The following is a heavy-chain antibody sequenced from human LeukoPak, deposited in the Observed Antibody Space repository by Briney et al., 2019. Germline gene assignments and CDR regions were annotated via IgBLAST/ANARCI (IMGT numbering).Heavy chain of an antibody. Sequence: GESLKISCKGSGYSFTSYWIGWVRQMPGRGLEWMGIIYPGDSDTRYSPSFQGQVTISADKSISTAYLQWSSLKASDTAMYYCARSRASSWYFPDYWGQGTLVTVSS. CDR1: GYSFTSYW. CDR3: ARSRASSWYFPDY. CDR2: IYPGDSDT. J-gene: IGHJ4*02. V-gene: IGHV5-51*01. D-gene: IGHD6-13*01.